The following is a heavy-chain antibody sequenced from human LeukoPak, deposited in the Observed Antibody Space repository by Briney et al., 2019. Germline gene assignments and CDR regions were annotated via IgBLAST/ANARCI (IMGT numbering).Heavy chain of an antibody. CDR3: ARDLYGDYGNNWFDP. CDR1: GFTFSSYS. V-gene: IGHV3-21*01. D-gene: IGHD4-17*01. Sequence: GGSLRLSCAASGFTFSSYSMNWVRQAPGKGLGWDSSISSSSSYIYYADSVKGRFTISRDNAKNSLYLQMNSLRAEDTAVYYCARDLYGDYGNNWFDPWGQGTLVTVSS. J-gene: IGHJ5*02. CDR2: ISSSSSYI.